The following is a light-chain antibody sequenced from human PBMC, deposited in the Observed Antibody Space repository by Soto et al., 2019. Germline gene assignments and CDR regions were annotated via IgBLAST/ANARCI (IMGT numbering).Light chain of an antibody. CDR2: DVS. CDR3: CSYAGSYTWV. CDR1: XXXVVGYKY. V-gene: IGLV2-11*01. Sequence: QSALTQPRSVSGSPGQSXTXXXXXTXXXVVGYKYVSWYQQHPGKAPKLMIYDVSKRPSGVPDRFSGSKSGNTASLTISGLQAEDEADYYCCSYAGSYTWVFGGGTKVTVL. J-gene: IGLJ3*02.